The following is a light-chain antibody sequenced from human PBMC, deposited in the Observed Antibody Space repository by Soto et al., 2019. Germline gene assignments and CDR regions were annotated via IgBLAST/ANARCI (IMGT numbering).Light chain of an antibody. J-gene: IGKJ2*01. CDR2: LGF. CDR1: QSLLHSDGYNY. Sequence: DLVVTQSPLSLPVTPGEPASISCRSTQSLLHSDGYNYLDWYLQKPGQSPQVLIYLGFNRASGVPDRFSGTAAGTDFTLKISRVEAEDVGVYYCMQALQTPYTFGQGTKLEIK. V-gene: IGKV2-28*01. CDR3: MQALQTPYT.